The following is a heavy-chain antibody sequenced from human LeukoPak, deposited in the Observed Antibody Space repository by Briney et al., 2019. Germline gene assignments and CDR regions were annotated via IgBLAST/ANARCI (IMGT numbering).Heavy chain of an antibody. CDR1: GGSFSDYY. V-gene: IGHV4-34*01. J-gene: IGHJ4*02. D-gene: IGHD2-2*01. Sequence: SETLSLTCAVYGGSFSDYYYSWVRQTPGKGLEWIGEVDHRGASNYNPSLAGRVSISVDTSKNQVSLRLTSVTAADTSVYFCARSPAGRLDCSSYGCSLDYWGRGTLVTVSS. CDR2: VDHRGAS. CDR3: ARSPAGRLDCSSYGCSLDY.